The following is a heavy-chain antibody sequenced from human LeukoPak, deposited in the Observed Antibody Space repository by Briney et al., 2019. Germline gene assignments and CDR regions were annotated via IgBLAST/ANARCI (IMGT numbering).Heavy chain of an antibody. CDR2: IYYSGST. D-gene: IGHD2/OR15-2a*01. CDR3: ARPTSKLGSFDY. V-gene: IGHV4-59*01. Sequence: PSETLSLTCTVSGGSISSYYWSWIWQPPGKGLEWIGYIYYSGSTNYNPSLKSRVTISVDTSKNQFSLKLSSVTAADTAVYYCARPTSKLGSFDYWGQGTLVTVSS. J-gene: IGHJ4*02. CDR1: GGSISSYY.